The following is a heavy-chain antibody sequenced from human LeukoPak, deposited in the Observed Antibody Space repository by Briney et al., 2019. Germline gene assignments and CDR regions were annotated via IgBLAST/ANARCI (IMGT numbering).Heavy chain of an antibody. D-gene: IGHD3-10*01. CDR3: ARDPGSGFTDY. V-gene: IGHV3-48*04. CDR1: GFTFSSYS. CDR2: ISSSSSTI. J-gene: IGHJ4*02. Sequence: GGSLRLSCAASGFTFSSYSMNWVRQAPGKGLEWVSYISSSSSTIYYADSVKGRFTISRDNAKNSLYLQVNSLRAEDTAVYYCARDPGSGFTDYWGQGTLVTVSS.